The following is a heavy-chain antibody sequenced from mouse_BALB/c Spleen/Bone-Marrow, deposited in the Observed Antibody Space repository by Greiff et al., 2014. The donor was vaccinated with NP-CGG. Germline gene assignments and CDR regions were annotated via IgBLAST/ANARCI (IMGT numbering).Heavy chain of an antibody. J-gene: IGHJ1*01. D-gene: IGHD2-4*01. CDR1: GYTFTTYW. V-gene: IGHV1-7*01. Sequence: VQLQQSGAELAKPGASVKMSCKASGYTFTTYWIHWVKQRPGQGLEWIGYINPSTGNTEYNQKFRDGATLTADKSSSTPYMQPSSLTSEDSAVYYCARGLRDWYFDVWGAGTTVTVAS. CDR2: INPSTGNT. CDR3: ARGLRDWYFDV.